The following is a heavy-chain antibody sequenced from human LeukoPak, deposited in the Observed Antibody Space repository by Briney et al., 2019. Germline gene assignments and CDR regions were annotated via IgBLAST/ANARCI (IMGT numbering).Heavy chain of an antibody. CDR3: TILGYTYGRFDY. J-gene: IGHJ4*02. CDR1: GFTFMTYS. Sequence: GGSLRLSCAASGFTFMTYSMNWVRQAPGKGLEWVSSISSTSSSYIYYADSVKGRFTISRDNAKNSLYLQMNSLRAEDTAVYYCTILGYTYGRFDYWGQGTLVTVSS. CDR2: ISSTSSSYI. D-gene: IGHD5-18*01. V-gene: IGHV3-21*03.